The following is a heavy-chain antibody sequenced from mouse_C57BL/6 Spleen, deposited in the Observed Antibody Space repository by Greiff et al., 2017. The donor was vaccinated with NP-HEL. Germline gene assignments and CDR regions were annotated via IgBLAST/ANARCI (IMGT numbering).Heavy chain of an antibody. D-gene: IGHD1-1*01. J-gene: IGHJ1*03. Sequence: SLRGLAPPGGSLSLSSPPPGFTFTDYYLSSVRQPPGKALSRSGFIRNKAPGYTTEYSASVKGRFTISRDNSQSGLYLQMNALRGGDSATYYCASRITTVEATDWYFDVWGTGTTVTVSS. CDR1: GFTFTDYY. V-gene: IGHV7-3*01. CDR2: IRNKAPGYTT. CDR3: ASRITTVEATDWYFDV.